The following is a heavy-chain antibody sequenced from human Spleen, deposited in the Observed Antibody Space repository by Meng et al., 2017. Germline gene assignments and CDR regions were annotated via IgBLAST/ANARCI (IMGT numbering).Heavy chain of an antibody. CDR2: INSDGYRT. CDR1: GFSFSSYW. V-gene: IGHV3-74*01. Sequence: EVQLVESGGGLVPPGGSLRRSCAASGFSFSSYWMHWVRQAPGKGLVWVSRINSDGYRTSYADSVKGRFTISRDNAKNTLYLEMNSLRAEDTAVYYCARDVRVTEGLGYWGQGTLVTVSS. D-gene: IGHD1-14*01. CDR3: ARDVRVTEGLGY. J-gene: IGHJ4*02.